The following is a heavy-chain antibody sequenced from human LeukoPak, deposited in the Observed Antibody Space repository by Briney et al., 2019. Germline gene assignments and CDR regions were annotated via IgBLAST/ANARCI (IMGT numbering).Heavy chain of an antibody. D-gene: IGHD6-19*01. V-gene: IGHV4-38-2*01. CDR3: ARQPTTQWLVLAPYYFDY. CDR1: GYSISSGYY. Sequence: PSETPSPTCAVSGYSISSGYYWGWVRPPPREGRGWVGGIYHSGSTYYNPSLKSRVTISVDTSKNQFSLKLSSVTAADTAVYYCARQPTTQWLVLAPYYFDYWGQGTLVTVSS. J-gene: IGHJ4*02. CDR2: IYHSGST.